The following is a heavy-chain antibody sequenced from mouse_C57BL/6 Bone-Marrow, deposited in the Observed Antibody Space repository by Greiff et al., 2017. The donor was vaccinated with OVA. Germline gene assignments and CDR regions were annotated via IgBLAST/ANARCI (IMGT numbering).Heavy chain of an antibody. V-gene: IGHV1-39*01. CDR1: GYSFTDYN. CDR3: AFYYGSSYRYFDV. J-gene: IGHJ1*03. Sequence: EVQLQQSGPELVKPGASVKISCKASGYSFTDYNMNWVKQSNGKSLEWIGVINPNYGTTSYNQKFKGKATLTVDQSSSTSYMQLNSLTSDDSAVYYCAFYYGSSYRYFDVWGTGTTVTVSS. CDR2: INPNYGTT. D-gene: IGHD1-1*01.